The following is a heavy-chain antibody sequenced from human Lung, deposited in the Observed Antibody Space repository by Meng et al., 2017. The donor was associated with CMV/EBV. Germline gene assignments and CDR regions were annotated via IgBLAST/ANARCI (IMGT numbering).Heavy chain of an antibody. J-gene: IGHJ4*02. CDR3: ASFPPPGKQWLVADY. Sequence: VQLQESGPGLVKPSGSLSLTCAVSGGSISSSNWWSWVRQPPGKGLEWIGEIYHSGSTNYNPSLKSRVTISVDKSKNQFSLKLSSVTAADTAVYYCASFPPPGKQWLVADYWGQGTLVTVSS. CDR2: IYHSGST. CDR1: GGSISSSNW. V-gene: IGHV4-4*02. D-gene: IGHD6-19*01.